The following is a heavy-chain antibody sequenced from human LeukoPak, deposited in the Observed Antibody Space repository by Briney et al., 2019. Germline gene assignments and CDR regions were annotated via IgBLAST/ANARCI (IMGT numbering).Heavy chain of an antibody. D-gene: IGHD2-21*01. CDR2: MNPNSGNT. Sequence: ASVKVSCKASGGSFNNYAVTWVRQATGQGLEWMGWMNPNSGNTGYAQKFQGRVTMTRNTSISTAYMELSSLRSGDTAVYYCVLWPATDDYWGQGTLVTVSS. V-gene: IGHV1-8*02. J-gene: IGHJ4*02. CDR1: GGSFNNYA. CDR3: VLWPATDDY.